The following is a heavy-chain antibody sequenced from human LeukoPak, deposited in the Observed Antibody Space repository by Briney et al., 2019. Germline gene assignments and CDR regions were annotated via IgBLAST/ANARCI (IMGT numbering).Heavy chain of an antibody. D-gene: IGHD3-22*01. CDR3: ARVPYTTMIVVVISHFDY. J-gene: IGHJ4*02. CDR1: GYTFTSYG. Sequence: ASVKVSCKASGYTFTSYGIIWVRQAPGQGLEWMGWISAYNGNTNYAQKLQGRVTMTTDTSTSTAYMELRSLRSDDTAVYYCARVPYTTMIVVVISHFDYWGQGTLVTVSS. CDR2: ISAYNGNT. V-gene: IGHV1-18*01.